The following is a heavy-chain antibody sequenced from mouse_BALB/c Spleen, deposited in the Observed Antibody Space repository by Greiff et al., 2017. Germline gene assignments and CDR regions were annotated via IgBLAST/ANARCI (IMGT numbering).Heavy chain of an antibody. CDR3: ARGLRRKDYYAMDY. CDR2: INSNGGST. J-gene: IGHJ4*01. D-gene: IGHD2-4*01. V-gene: IGHV5-6-3*01. Sequence: DVMLVESGGGLVQPGGSLKLSCAASGFTFSSYGMSWVRQTPDKRLELVATINSNGGSTYYPDSVKGRFTISRDNAKNTLYLQMSSLKSEDTAMYYCARGLRRKDYYAMDYWGQGTSVTVSS. CDR1: GFTFSSYG.